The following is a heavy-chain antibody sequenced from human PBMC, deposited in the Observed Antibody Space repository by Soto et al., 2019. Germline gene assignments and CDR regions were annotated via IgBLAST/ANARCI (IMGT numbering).Heavy chain of an antibody. CDR2: IYSGGYT. V-gene: IGHV3-53*01. CDR3: AGRPGGGGY. Sequence: EVQLVESGGGLIQPGGSLRLSCAVSGFTVSNNYMSWVRQAPGKGLEGVSVIYSGGYTAYGDSVKGRFTISRDNSKNPLYSQKKSRGPGDPAVFYCAGRPGGGGYWGQGTLVTVSS. J-gene: IGHJ4*02. D-gene: IGHD3-10*01. CDR1: GFTVSNNY.